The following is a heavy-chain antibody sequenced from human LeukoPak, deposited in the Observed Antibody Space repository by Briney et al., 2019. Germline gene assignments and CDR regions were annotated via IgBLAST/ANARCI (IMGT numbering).Heavy chain of an antibody. CDR2: ISGSGGST. V-gene: IGHV3-23*01. Sequence: GGSLRLSCAASGFTFSHYGMTWVRQAPGKGLEWVSAISGSGGSTYYAGSVKGRFTISRDNSKNTLYLQMNSLRAEDTAVYYCAKDSGGYNIVAFDIWGQGTMVTVSS. CDR3: AKDSGGYNIVAFDI. D-gene: IGHD3-22*01. CDR1: GFTFSHYG. J-gene: IGHJ3*02.